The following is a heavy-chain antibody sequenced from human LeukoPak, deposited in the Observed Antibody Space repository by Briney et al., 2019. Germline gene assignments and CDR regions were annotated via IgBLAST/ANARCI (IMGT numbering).Heavy chain of an antibody. Sequence: SQTLSLTCTVSNGSISSDTYFWSWIRQPPGKGLESMGNIYHSGSTHYNPSLRSRVTISVDTSKNQFSLNLSSVTAADTAVYYCASLPWPDSSSWFRFYYYYYYMDVWGKGTTVTVSS. CDR3: ASLPWPDSSSWFRFYYYYYYMDV. J-gene: IGHJ6*03. CDR2: IYHSGST. D-gene: IGHD6-13*01. V-gene: IGHV4-30-2*03. CDR1: NGSISSDTYF.